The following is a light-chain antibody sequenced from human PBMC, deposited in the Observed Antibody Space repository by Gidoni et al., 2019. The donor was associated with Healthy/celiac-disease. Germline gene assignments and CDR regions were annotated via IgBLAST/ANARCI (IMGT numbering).Light chain of an antibody. J-gene: IGKJ4*01. CDR1: QIISSY. CDR3: QQSYSTPLP. V-gene: IGKV1-39*01. Sequence: DIQMTQSPSSLSASVGDRVTITCRASQIISSYLNWYQQKPGKAPKLLIYAASSLQSGVPSRFSGSGSGTDFTLTISSLQPEDFATYYCQQSYSTPLPFGGGTKVEIK. CDR2: AAS.